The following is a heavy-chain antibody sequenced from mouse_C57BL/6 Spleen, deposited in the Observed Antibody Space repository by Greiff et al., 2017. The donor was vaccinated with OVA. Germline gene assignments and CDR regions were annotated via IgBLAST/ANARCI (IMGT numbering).Heavy chain of an antibody. D-gene: IGHD1-1*01. CDR3: ARGDYGKSYAMDY. CDR2: IYPGSGNT. CDR1: GYTFTDYY. V-gene: IGHV1-76*01. Sequence: VQLQQSGAELVRPGASVKLSCKASGYTFTDYYINWVKQRPGQGLEWIARIYPGSGNTYYNEKFKGKATLTAEKSSSTAYMQLSSLTSEDSAVYFCARGDYGKSYAMDYWGQGTSVTVSS. J-gene: IGHJ4*01.